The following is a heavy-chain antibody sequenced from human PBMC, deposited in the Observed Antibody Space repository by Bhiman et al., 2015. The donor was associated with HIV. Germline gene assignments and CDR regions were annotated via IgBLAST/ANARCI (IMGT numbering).Heavy chain of an antibody. V-gene: IGHV3-21*01. J-gene: IGHJ4*02. CDR1: GFTFSIYS. CDR2: ISSSSSYI. Sequence: EVQLLESGGGLVQPGGSLRLSCAASGFTFSIYSMNWVRQAPGKGLEWVSSISSSSSYIYYADSVKGRFTISRDNAKNSLYLQMNSLGAEDTAVYYCAREFTGYSSSNLDYWGQGTLVTVSS. D-gene: IGHD6-13*01. CDR3: AREFTGYSSSNLDY.